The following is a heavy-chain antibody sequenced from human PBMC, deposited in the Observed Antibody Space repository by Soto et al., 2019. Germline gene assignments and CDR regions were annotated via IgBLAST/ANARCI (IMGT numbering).Heavy chain of an antibody. J-gene: IGHJ6*02. CDR3: ARDFGLGHIVVVTGTGVRDV. Sequence: QVQLVQSGAEVKKPGASVKVSCKASGYTFTSYGISWVRQAPGQGLEWMGWISAYNGNTNYAQKLQGRVTMTTDTSTSTAYMELRSLRSDDTAVYYCARDFGLGHIVVVTGTGVRDVWGQGTTVTVSS. CDR1: GYTFTSYG. D-gene: IGHD2-21*02. V-gene: IGHV1-18*04. CDR2: ISAYNGNT.